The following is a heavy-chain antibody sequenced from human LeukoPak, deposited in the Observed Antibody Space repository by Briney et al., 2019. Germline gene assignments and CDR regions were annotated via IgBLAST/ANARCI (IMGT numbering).Heavy chain of an antibody. CDR2: MYYSGST. V-gene: IGHV4-30-4*08. CDR1: GGSISSGDYY. D-gene: IGHD6-6*01. J-gene: IGHJ6*03. Sequence: SETLSLTCTVSGGSISSGDYYWRWIRQPPGEGLEWIGNMYYSGSTYYNPSLKSRVTMSVDTSKNQFSLRLSSVTFADTAVYYCVRVALTVSSSYNYYYMDVWGKGTTVTVSS. CDR3: VRVALTVSSSYNYYYMDV.